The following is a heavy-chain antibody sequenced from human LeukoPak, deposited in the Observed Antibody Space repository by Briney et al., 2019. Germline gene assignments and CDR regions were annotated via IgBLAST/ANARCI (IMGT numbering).Heavy chain of an antibody. CDR1: GFIVSDDY. D-gene: IGHD3-3*01. V-gene: IGHV3-53*01. J-gene: IGHJ4*02. CDR2: IYDDGNT. Sequence: GESLRLSCAASGFIVSDDYVGWVRQAPGKGLEWVSVIYDDGNTYYADSVKGRFTISRDTTKNTLWLQMNALRVEDTAVYYCARGLRDHWRGYAGYWGQGTLVTVSS. CDR3: ARGLRDHWRGYAGY.